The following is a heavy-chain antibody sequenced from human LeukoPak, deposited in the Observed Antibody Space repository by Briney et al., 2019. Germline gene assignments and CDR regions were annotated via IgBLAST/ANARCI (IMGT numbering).Heavy chain of an antibody. CDR3: ARGRTVLDSVDY. CDR2: IMPIFGTA. D-gene: IGHD2-21*01. Sequence: SVKVSCKASGGTFTTDGITWVRQAPGQGLEWMGGIMPIFGTADYAQRFQDRVTITADSTTSTTYMELSSLRFDDTAVYYCARGRTVLDSVDYWGQGTLVTVSS. CDR1: GGTFTTDG. V-gene: IGHV1-69*06. J-gene: IGHJ4*02.